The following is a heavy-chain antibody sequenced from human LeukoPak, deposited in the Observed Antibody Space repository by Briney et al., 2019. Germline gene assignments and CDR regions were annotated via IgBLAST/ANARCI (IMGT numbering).Heavy chain of an antibody. CDR2: IKQDGSEK. V-gene: IGHV3-7*01. D-gene: IGHD6-13*01. Sequence: PGGSLRLSCAASGFTFSSYWMSWVRQAPGKGLEWVANIKQDGSEKYYVDSVKGRFTISRDNAKNSLYLQMNSLRAEDTAIYYCAREGRSWPRGYMDVWGKGTTVTVSS. CDR1: GFTFSSYW. J-gene: IGHJ6*03. CDR3: AREGRSWPRGYMDV.